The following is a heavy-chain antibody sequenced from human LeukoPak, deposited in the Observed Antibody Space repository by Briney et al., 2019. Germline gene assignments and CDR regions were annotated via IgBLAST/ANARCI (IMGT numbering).Heavy chain of an antibody. V-gene: IGHV3-23*01. CDR2: IGGSNGIT. D-gene: IGHD2-8*01. Sequence: QPGGSLRLSCAASRFTFNSYAMSWVRQAPGKGLEWVSVIGGSNGITFYVGSVKGRFTISRDNSKNTLYLQINSLRAEDTALYYCAKGTNNGRPNSFFPHGMDVWGQGTTVTVSS. CDR1: RFTFNSYA. J-gene: IGHJ6*02. CDR3: AKGTNNGRPNSFFPHGMDV.